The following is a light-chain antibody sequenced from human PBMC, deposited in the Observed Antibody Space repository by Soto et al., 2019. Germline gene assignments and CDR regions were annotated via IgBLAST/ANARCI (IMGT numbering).Light chain of an antibody. Sequence: QSALTQPASVSGSPGQSITIFCTGTISDIGGFNFVSWYQQHPGKVPKLLIYDVTYRPSGVSDRFSGSKSGNTASLTITGLQAEDEADYYCNSFRGGGTELVFGGGTKLTVL. V-gene: IGLV2-14*03. CDR1: ISDIGGFNF. J-gene: IGLJ2*01. CDR3: NSFRGGGTELV. CDR2: DVT.